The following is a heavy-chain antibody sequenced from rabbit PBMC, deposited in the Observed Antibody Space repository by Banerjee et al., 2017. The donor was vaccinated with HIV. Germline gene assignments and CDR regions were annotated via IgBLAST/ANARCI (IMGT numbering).Heavy chain of an antibody. J-gene: IGHJ4*01. CDR3: ARETYDDYGNYDL. Sequence: SGGGLVQPEGSLTLTCTASGFSFSYNYYMCWVRQAPGKGLEWIACINTSSGNTVYASWAKGRFTISKTSSTTVTLQMTSLTAADTATYFCARETYDDYGNYDLWGPGTLVTVS. V-gene: IGHV1S40*01. D-gene: IGHD2-1*01. CDR1: GFSFSYNYY. CDR2: INTSSGNT.